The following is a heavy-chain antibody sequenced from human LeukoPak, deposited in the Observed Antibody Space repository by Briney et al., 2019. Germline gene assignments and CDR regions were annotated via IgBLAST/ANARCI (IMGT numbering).Heavy chain of an antibody. CDR3: ARTHSGSYSHDY. Sequence: GAPVKVSCKASGGTFSSYAISWVRQAPGQGLEWMGRIIPILGIANYAQKFQGRVTITADKSTSTAYMELSSLRSEDTAVYYCARTHSGSYSHDYWGQGTLVTVSS. CDR1: GGTFSSYA. D-gene: IGHD3-10*01. J-gene: IGHJ4*02. V-gene: IGHV1-69*04. CDR2: IIPILGIA.